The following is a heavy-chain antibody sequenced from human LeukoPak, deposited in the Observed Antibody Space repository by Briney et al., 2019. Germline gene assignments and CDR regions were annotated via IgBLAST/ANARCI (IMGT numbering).Heavy chain of an antibody. Sequence: GASVKVSCKASGYTFTSYDINWVRRATGQGLEWMGWMNPNSGNTGYAQKFQGRVTMTRNTSISTAYMELSSLRSDDTAVYYCATAIVVVPAAMALGIWGQGTKVTVSS. J-gene: IGHJ3*02. CDR1: GYTFTSYD. CDR2: MNPNSGNT. V-gene: IGHV1-8*01. CDR3: ATAIVVVPAAMALGI. D-gene: IGHD2-2*01.